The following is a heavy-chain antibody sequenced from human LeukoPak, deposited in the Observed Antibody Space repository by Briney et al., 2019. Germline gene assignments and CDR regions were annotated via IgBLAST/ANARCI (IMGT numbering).Heavy chain of an antibody. CDR2: IYSSGST. Sequence: SQTLSLTCTVSGGSISSGSYYWSWLRQPAGTGLEWIGRIYSSGSTNYNPSLKSRGTISVDTSRNQFSLKMASVTAADTAVYYCARSLPTIFGHFDLWGRGTLVSVSS. CDR1: GGSISSGSYY. CDR3: ARSLPTIFGHFDL. J-gene: IGHJ2*01. D-gene: IGHD3-9*01. V-gene: IGHV4-61*02.